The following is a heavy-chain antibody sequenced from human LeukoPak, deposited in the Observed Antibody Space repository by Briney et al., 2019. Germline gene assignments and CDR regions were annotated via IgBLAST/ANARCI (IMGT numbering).Heavy chain of an antibody. CDR3: ARGNSGSTVFLFQH. J-gene: IGHJ1*01. D-gene: IGHD6-19*01. CDR1: GFTSTTAW. CDR2: IRQDGSDK. Sequence: GGSLTLSCAISGFTSTTAWMTWVRQAAGKGLEWVADIRQDGSDKYYVDSVKGRFIISRDNAKKSVSLHMNNLRVEDTAVYYCARGNSGSTVFLFQHWGQGTLVTVSS. V-gene: IGHV3-7*04.